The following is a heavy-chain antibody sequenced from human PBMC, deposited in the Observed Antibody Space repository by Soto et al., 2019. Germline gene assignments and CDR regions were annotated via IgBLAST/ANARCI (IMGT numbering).Heavy chain of an antibody. V-gene: IGHV1-3*01. CDR1: GYTFTTYA. CDR2: INVGNGNT. D-gene: IGHD2-2*01. Sequence: GASVKVSCKASGYTFTTYAMHWVRQAPGQRLEWMGWINVGNGNTKYSQKFQGRVSMTTDTSTTTAYMELRSLRSDDTAVYYCARVVPGAEAWFGPWGQGTLVTVS. CDR3: ARVVPGAEAWFGP. J-gene: IGHJ5*02.